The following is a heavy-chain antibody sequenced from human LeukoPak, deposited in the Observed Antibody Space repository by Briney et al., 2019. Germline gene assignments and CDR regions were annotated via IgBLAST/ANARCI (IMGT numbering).Heavy chain of an antibody. CDR3: ARPAMATPYDAFDI. CDR2: IIPIFGTA. CDR1: GGTFSSYA. D-gene: IGHD5-24*01. J-gene: IGHJ3*02. V-gene: IGHV1-69*13. Sequence: SVKVSCKASGGTFSSYAISWVRQAPGQGLEWMGGIIPIFGTANYAQKFQGRVTITADESTSTAYMELSSLRSEDTAVYYCARPAMATPYDAFDIWGQGTMVTVSS.